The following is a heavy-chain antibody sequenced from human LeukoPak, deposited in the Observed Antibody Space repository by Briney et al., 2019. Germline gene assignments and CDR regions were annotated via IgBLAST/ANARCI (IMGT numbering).Heavy chain of an antibody. V-gene: IGHV3-48*03. CDR1: GFTFSSYE. CDR3: ARAAEAFDI. Sequence: GGSLRLSCAASGFTFSSYEMNWVRQAPGKGLEWVSYISSSGSTMYYADSVKGRFTISRDNAKNSLYLQMNSLRAEDTAVYYCARAAEAFDIWGQGTMVTVSS. CDR2: ISSSGSTM. J-gene: IGHJ3*02.